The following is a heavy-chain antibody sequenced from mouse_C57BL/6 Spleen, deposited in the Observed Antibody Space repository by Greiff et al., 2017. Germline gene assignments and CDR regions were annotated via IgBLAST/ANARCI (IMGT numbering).Heavy chain of an antibody. Sequence: VQLKESGPELVKPGASVKMSCKASGYTFTDYNMHWVKQSHGKSLEWIGYINPNNGGTSYNQKFKGKATLTVNKSSSTAYMELRSLTSEDSAVYYCARGGSSPWFACWGQGTLVTVSA. CDR1: GYTFTDYN. D-gene: IGHD1-1*01. CDR3: ARGGSSPWFAC. V-gene: IGHV1-22*01. J-gene: IGHJ3*01. CDR2: INPNNGGT.